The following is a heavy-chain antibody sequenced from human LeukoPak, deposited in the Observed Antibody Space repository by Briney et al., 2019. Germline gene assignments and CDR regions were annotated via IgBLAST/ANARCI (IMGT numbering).Heavy chain of an antibody. CDR1: GGSISSPSYY. CDR2: IYYSGST. V-gene: IGHV4-39*01. J-gene: IGHJ4*02. D-gene: IGHD3-22*01. Sequence: SETLSLTCTVSGGSISSPSYYWGWIRQPPGKGLEWIGSIYYSGSTYYNPSLKSRVTISVDKSKNQFSLKLSSVTAPDTAVYYCARHSYYYDSSDFYYFFDYWGQGTLVTVSS. CDR3: ARHSYYYDSSDFYYFFDY.